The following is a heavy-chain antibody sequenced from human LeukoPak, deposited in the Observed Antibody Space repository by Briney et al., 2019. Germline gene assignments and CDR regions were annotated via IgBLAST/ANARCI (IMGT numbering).Heavy chain of an antibody. D-gene: IGHD2-2*01. CDR3: ARGSLVVVPAATNWFDP. J-gene: IGHJ5*02. V-gene: IGHV1-2*04. CDR1: GYTFTGYY. Sequence: EASVKVSCKASGYTFTGYYMHWVRQAPGQGLEWMGWINPNSGGTNYAQKFQGWVTMTRDTSISTAYMELSRLRSDDTAVYYCARGSLVVVPAATNWFDPWGQGTLVTVSS. CDR2: INPNSGGT.